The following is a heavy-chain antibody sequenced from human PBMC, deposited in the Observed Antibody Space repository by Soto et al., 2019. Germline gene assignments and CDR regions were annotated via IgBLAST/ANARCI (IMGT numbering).Heavy chain of an antibody. D-gene: IGHD3-3*01. J-gene: IGHJ4*02. Sequence: SETLSLTCTASGGSISSYYWSWIRQPPGKGLEWIGYIYYSGSTNYNPSLKSRVTISVDTSKNQFSLKLSSVTAADTAVYYCARSPSRVVDYWGQGTLVTVSS. CDR3: ARSPSRVVDY. CDR1: GGSISSYY. V-gene: IGHV4-59*01. CDR2: IYYSGST.